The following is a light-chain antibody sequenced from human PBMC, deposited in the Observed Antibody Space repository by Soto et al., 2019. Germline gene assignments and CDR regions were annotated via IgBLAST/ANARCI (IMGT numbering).Light chain of an antibody. V-gene: IGLV2-14*03. Sequence: QSVLTQPASVSGSPGQSITISCTGTSSDIGAYNFVSWYQQHPGKAPKLMLYDVNIRPSGVSNRFSGSKSGNTASLTISGLQAEDEADYYCTSCTTSTTMIFGGGNKVTVL. CDR3: TSCTTSTTMI. CDR2: DVN. CDR1: SSDIGAYNF. J-gene: IGLJ2*01.